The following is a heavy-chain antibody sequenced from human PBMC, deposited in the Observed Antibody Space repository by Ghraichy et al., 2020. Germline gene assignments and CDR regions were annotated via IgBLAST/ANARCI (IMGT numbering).Heavy chain of an antibody. Sequence: GSLRLSCTVSGGSVTTTSYYWSWIRQPPGKGLEWIGYVSYTGSTTYSPSLRSRVTISVDTSKNQFSLKLSSVTAADTAVYYCALLYCSRTSCFIDYWGQGTLVTVSS. CDR1: GGSVTTTSYY. CDR2: VSYTGST. V-gene: IGHV4-61*01. CDR3: ALLYCSRTSCFIDY. J-gene: IGHJ4*02. D-gene: IGHD2-2*01.